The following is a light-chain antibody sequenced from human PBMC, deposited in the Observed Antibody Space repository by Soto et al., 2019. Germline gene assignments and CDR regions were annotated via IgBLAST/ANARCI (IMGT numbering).Light chain of an antibody. Sequence: QSVLTQPPSASGTPGQRVTISCSGSSSNVGSNTVDWYQQLPGTAPKLLIYHNNQRPSGVPDRFSGSKSGTSASLAISGLQPEDEADYYCVAWDDSLNAVVFGGGTKVTVL. CDR3: VAWDDSLNAVV. J-gene: IGLJ2*01. CDR2: HNN. CDR1: SSNVGSNT. V-gene: IGLV1-44*01.